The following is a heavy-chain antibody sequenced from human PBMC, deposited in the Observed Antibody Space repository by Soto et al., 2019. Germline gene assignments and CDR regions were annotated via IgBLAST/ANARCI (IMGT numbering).Heavy chain of an antibody. D-gene: IGHD2-21*01. CDR3: ARGIKSSIPWFDP. V-gene: IGHV4-30-4*01. Sequence: SETLSLTCPVSGGSISSGYYYWSWIRQPPGKGLEWIGYIYYSGSTYYNPSLKSRVTISVDTSKNQFSLKLSSVTAADTAVYYCARGIKSSIPWFDPWGQGTLVTVSS. CDR1: GGSISSGYYY. J-gene: IGHJ5*02. CDR2: IYYSGST.